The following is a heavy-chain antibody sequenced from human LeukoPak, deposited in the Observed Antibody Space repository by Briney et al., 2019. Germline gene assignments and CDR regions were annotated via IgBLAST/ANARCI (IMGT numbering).Heavy chain of an antibody. D-gene: IGHD3-10*01. J-gene: IGHJ4*02. CDR3: ARQTGSGLFTLP. CDR1: GYSISSGYY. CDR2: IFHSGST. V-gene: IGHV4-38-2*02. Sequence: NTSETLSLTCTVSGYSISSGYYWGWIRQPPGKGLEWIGSIFHSGSTYYNASLKSRVTISVDTAKNQFSLKLTSVTAADTAVYYCARQTGSGLFTLPGGQGTLVTVSS.